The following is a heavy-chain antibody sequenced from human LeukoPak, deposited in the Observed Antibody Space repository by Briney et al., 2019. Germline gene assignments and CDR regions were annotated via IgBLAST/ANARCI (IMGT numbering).Heavy chain of an antibody. CDR3: ARVSGWYEWALYFDY. D-gene: IGHD6-19*01. CDR1: GYTFTGYY. J-gene: IGHJ4*02. Sequence: ASVKVSCKASGYTFTGYYMHWVRQAPGQGLEWMGWINPNSGGTNYAQKFQGRVTMTRDTSISTAYMELSWLRSDDTAVYYCARVSGWYEWALYFDYWGQGTLVTVSS. V-gene: IGHV1-2*02. CDR2: INPNSGGT.